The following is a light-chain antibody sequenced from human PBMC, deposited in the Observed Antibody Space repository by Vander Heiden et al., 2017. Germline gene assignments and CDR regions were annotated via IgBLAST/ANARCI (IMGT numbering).Light chain of an antibody. V-gene: IGLV1-44*01. CDR2: SIN. Sequence: QSVLTQPPSASGTPGQRVTISCSGSSSNIGSNIVTWYQQLPVTAPKLLIYSINQRPSGVPDRFTGSKSGTSASLAISGLQSEDEADYYCAAWDDSLKGVLFGGGTKLTVL. J-gene: IGLJ2*01. CDR1: SSNIGSNI. CDR3: AAWDDSLKGVL.